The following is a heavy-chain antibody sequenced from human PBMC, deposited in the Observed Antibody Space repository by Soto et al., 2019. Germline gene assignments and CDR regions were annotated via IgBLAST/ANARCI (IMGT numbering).Heavy chain of an antibody. V-gene: IGHV1-69*10. D-gene: IGHD1-26*01. J-gene: IGHJ6*02. Sequence: ASVKVSCKASGGTFSSYAISWVRQAPGQGLEWMGGIIPILGIANYAQKFQGRVTITADKSTSTAYMELSSLRSEDTAVYYCARIYGGATYYYYYGMDVWGQGTTVTVSS. CDR3: ARIYGGATYYYYYGMDV. CDR1: GGTFSSYA. CDR2: IIPILGIA.